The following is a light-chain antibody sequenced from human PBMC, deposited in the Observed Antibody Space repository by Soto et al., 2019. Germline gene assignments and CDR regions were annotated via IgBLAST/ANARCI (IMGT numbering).Light chain of an antibody. Sequence: DIQMTQSPSTLSGSVGDRVTITCRASQTISSWLAWYQQKPGKAPKLLIYKASTLKSGVPSRFSGSGSGTDFTLAISGLQPEDSATYYCLQDINYPWTFGQGTKVDIK. CDR1: QTISSW. CDR3: LQDINYPWT. J-gene: IGKJ1*01. CDR2: KAS. V-gene: IGKV1-5*03.